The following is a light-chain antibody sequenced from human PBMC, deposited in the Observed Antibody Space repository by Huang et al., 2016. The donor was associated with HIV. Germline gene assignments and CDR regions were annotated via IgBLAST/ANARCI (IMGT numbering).Light chain of an antibody. CDR1: QSAGSR. CDR3: QQYNNWLT. Sequence: EIVMTQSPATLSVSLGERVTLSCRASQSAGSRLAWYQQRPGQAPRLLIYDASTRASGIPARFSGTGSGTDFTLTISGVQSEDFAVYYCQQYNNWLTCGGGTKVDLK. J-gene: IGKJ4*01. CDR2: DAS. V-gene: IGKV3D-15*01.